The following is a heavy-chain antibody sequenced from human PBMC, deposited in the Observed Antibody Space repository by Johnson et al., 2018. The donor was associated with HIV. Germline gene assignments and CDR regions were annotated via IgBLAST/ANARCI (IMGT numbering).Heavy chain of an antibody. Sequence: VQLVESGGGVVQPGGSLRLSCAASGFTFSSLGMHWVRQAPGKGVEWVSAISGSGASTYYADSVQGRFTISRDKSKNTLYLQMNRLRAEDTALYYCAIGSGGEADAFDIWGQGTMVTVSS. CDR3: AIGSGGEADAFDI. V-gene: IGHV3-23*04. CDR1: GFTFSSLG. D-gene: IGHD3-16*01. CDR2: ISGSGAST. J-gene: IGHJ3*02.